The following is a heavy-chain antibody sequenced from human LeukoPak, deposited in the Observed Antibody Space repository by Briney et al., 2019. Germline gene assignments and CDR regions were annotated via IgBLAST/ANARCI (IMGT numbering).Heavy chain of an antibody. CDR3: ARELVGLRWYYGMDV. D-gene: IGHD5-12*01. CDR2: ISHDGSKK. J-gene: IGHJ6*02. V-gene: IGHV3-30*03. CDR1: GFTFSGYG. Sequence: GGSLRLSCAASGFTFSGYGMHWVRQAPGKGLEWVALISHDGSKKYYVDSVKGRFTISRDNSMNTLYLQMNSLRAEDTAVYYCARELVGLRWYYGMDVWGQGTTVTVSS.